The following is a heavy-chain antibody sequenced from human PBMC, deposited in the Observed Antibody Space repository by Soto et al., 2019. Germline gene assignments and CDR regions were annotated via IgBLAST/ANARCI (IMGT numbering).Heavy chain of an antibody. CDR3: ARLKEDYYHYNGMDV. J-gene: IGHJ6*02. CDR1: GDTISNYY. CDR2: IYYSGST. Sequence: SETLSLTCTVSGDTISNYYWSWIRQPPGKGLEWIGYIYYSGSTNYSPSLKSRVTISVDTSKNQFSLRLSSVTAADTAVYYCARLKEDYYHYNGMDVWGQGTTVTVSS. V-gene: IGHV4-59*01.